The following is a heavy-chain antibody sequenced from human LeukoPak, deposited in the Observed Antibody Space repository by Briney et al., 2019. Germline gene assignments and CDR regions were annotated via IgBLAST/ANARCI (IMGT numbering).Heavy chain of an antibody. CDR2: VYHSGST. V-gene: IGHV4-30-2*01. J-gene: IGHJ3*02. Sequence: PSQTLSLTCAVSGGSISSGGYSWSWIRQPPGKGLEWIGYVYHSGSTYYNPSLKSRVTISVDRSKNQFSLKLSSVTAADTAVYYCARVATIHDAFDIWGQGTMVTVSS. CDR1: GGSISSGGYS. CDR3: ARVATIHDAFDI. D-gene: IGHD5-12*01.